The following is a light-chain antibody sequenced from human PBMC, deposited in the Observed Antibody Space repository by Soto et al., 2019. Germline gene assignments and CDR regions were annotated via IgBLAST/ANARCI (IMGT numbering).Light chain of an antibody. CDR2: RDT. Sequence: SYELTQPLSVSVALGQTARITCGGNNIGSKLVHWYQRRPVQAPVLVIYRDTYRPSGIPERFSGSNSGNTATLTINRAQAGDEADYYCHVWDSSTVVFGGGTKLTVL. CDR1: NIGSKL. J-gene: IGLJ2*01. CDR3: HVWDSSTVV. V-gene: IGLV3-9*01.